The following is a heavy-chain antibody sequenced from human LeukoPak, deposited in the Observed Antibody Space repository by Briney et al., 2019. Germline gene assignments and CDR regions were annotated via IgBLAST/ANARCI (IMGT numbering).Heavy chain of an antibody. Sequence: QPGRSLRLSCAASGFTFSSYAMHWVRQAPGKGLEWVAVISYDGSNKYYADSGKGRFPISRDNSKNTLYLQMNSLRAEDTAVYYCARELGSSGGSFDYWGQGTLVTVSS. D-gene: IGHD6-19*01. V-gene: IGHV3-30-3*01. CDR2: ISYDGSNK. J-gene: IGHJ4*02. CDR1: GFTFSSYA. CDR3: ARELGSSGGSFDY.